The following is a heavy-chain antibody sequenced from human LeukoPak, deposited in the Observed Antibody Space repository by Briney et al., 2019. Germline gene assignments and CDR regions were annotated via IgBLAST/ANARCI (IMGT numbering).Heavy chain of an antibody. CDR1: GFTFNHNA. D-gene: IGHD2-2*01. CDR3: ARCTASCYANAFDV. V-gene: IGHV3-23*01. J-gene: IGHJ3*01. Sequence: GGSLRLSCAASGFTFNHNAMSWVRQAPGKGLEWVSAINGGGDATEYADSVKGRFTISRDNSKNTLYLQMNSLRPEDTAVYYCARCTASCYANAFDVWGQGTVLTVSS. CDR2: INGGGDAT.